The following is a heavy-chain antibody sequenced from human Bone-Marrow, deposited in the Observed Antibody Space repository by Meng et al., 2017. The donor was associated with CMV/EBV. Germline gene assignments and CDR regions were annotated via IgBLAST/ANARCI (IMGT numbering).Heavy chain of an antibody. V-gene: IGHV3-23*01. CDR2: ISGSGGST. CDR1: GFTFSSYA. Sequence: GESLKISCAASGFTFSSYAMSWVRQAPGKGLEWVSAISGSGGSTYYADSVKGRFTISRDNSKNTLYLQMNSLRAEDTAVYYCAKKLEYYDSSGSFDYWGQGTLVTGSS. D-gene: IGHD3-22*01. J-gene: IGHJ4*02. CDR3: AKKLEYYDSSGSFDY.